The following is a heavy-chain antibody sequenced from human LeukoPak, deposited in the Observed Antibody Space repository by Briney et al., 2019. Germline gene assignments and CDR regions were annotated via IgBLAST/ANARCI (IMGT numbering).Heavy chain of an antibody. CDR2: ISYDGSNK. J-gene: IGHJ6*02. Sequence: GRSLRLSCAASGFTFSSYAMHWVRQAPGKGLEWVAVISYDGSNKYYADSVKGRFTISRDNSKNTLYLQMNSLSAEDTAVYYCARDLGYSYYGIDVWGQGTTVTVSS. CDR3: ARDLGYSYYGIDV. V-gene: IGHV3-30*04. CDR1: GFTFSSYA.